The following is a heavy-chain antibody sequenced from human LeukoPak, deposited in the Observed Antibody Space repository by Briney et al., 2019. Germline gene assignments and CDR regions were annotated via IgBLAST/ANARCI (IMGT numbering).Heavy chain of an antibody. J-gene: IGHJ4*02. Sequence: GGSLRLSCAASGFTFSSYAMHWVRQAPGKGLEWVAVISHDGSNKYYADSVKGRFTISRDNSKNTLYLQMNSLRAEDTAVYYCAREGYDILTGYYPYFDYWGQGTLVTVSS. CDR3: AREGYDILTGYYPYFDY. CDR1: GFTFSSYA. D-gene: IGHD3-9*01. CDR2: ISHDGSNK. V-gene: IGHV3-30-3*01.